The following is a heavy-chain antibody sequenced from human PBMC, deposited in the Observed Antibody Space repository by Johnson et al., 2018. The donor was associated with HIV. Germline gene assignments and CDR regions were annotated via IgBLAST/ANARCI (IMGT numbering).Heavy chain of an antibody. CDR1: GFTFSTYA. J-gene: IGHJ3*02. CDR2: ISYDGSNK. Sequence: QVQLVESGGGVVQPGRSLRLSCAASGFTFSTYAMHWVRQVPGKGLEWVAVISYDGSNKYYADSVKGRFTISRDNAKNSLYLQMNSLRAEDTAVYYCARDKGDGVAFDIWGQGTMVTVSS. CDR3: ARDKGDGVAFDI. V-gene: IGHV3-30*03. D-gene: IGHD3-10*01.